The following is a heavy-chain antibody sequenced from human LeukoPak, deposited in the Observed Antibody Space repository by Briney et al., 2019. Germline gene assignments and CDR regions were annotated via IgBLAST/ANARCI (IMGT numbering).Heavy chain of an antibody. Sequence: EWALTLSCPASGFTFSNYAMSWVRQAPGKGLEWVSAISGSGGSTYYADSVKGRFTISRDNSKNTVYVQMNSLRAEDTAVYYCSKGGGTYPDDYFDSWGQGTPVTVSS. CDR1: GFTFSNYA. CDR2: ISGSGGST. V-gene: IGHV3-23*01. J-gene: IGHJ4*02. D-gene: IGHD3-10*01. CDR3: SKGGGTYPDDYFDS.